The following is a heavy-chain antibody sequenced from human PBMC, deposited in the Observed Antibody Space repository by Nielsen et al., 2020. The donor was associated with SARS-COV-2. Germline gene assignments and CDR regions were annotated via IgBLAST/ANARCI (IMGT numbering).Heavy chain of an antibody. Sequence: ASVKVSCKASGYTFTSYDINWVRQAPGQGLEWMGWMSPNSGNIGYAQKFQGRLTVTRNTSISTVYMELSSLRSDDTAVYFCARDRDTVRARSNWNDYGYWGQGTLVTVSS. CDR3: ARDRDTVRARSNWNDYGY. J-gene: IGHJ4*02. CDR2: MSPNSGNI. CDR1: GYTFTSYD. V-gene: IGHV1-8*01. D-gene: IGHD1-20*01.